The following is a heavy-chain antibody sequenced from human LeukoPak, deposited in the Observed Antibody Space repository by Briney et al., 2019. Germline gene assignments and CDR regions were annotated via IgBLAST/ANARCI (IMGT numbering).Heavy chain of an antibody. D-gene: IGHD2-15*01. CDR3: TADGCAGGGCFSGHY. J-gene: IGHJ4*02. CDR2: IKSKADGGST. V-gene: IGHV3-15*01. CDR1: GFTFINAW. Sequence: PGGSLRLSRAASGFTFINAWMSWVRQAPGKGLEWVGRIKSKADGGSTDYAAPVKGRFTFSRDGSKNTLYLQMNSLKTEDTAVYYCTADGCAGGGCFSGHYWGQGTLVTVSS.